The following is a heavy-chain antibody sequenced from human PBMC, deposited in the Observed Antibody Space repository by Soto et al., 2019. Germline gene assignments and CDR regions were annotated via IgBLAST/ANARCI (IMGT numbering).Heavy chain of an antibody. D-gene: IGHD2-15*01. CDR3: ASIECSGGSCYDSGLDY. CDR2: IYSGGST. V-gene: IGHV3-66*02. CDR1: GFTVSSNY. Sequence: GGSLRLSCAASGFTVSSNYMSWVRQAPGKGLEWVSVIYSGGSTYYADSVKGRFTISRDNSKNTLYLQMNSLRAEDTAVYYCASIECSGGSCYDSGLDYWGQGTLVTVSS. J-gene: IGHJ4*02.